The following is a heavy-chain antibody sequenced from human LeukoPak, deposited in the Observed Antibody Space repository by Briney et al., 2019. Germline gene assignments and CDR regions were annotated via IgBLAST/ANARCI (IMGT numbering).Heavy chain of an antibody. CDR1: GGSISSGDYY. CDR2: IYYSGST. J-gene: IGHJ4*02. CDR3: ARGSHDFWSGYSHFDY. Sequence: SQTLSLTCTVSGGSISSGDYYWSWIRQPPGKGLEWIGYIYYSGSTYYNPSLKSRATISVDTSKNQFSLKLSSVTAADTAVYYCARGSHDFWSGYSHFDYWGQGTLVTVSS. D-gene: IGHD3-3*01. V-gene: IGHV4-30-4*01.